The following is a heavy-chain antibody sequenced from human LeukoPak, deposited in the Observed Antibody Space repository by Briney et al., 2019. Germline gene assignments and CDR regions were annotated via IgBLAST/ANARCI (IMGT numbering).Heavy chain of an antibody. CDR3: ARAGVVVVPAAIGSRYFDL. V-gene: IGHV4-4*07. D-gene: IGHD2-2*02. CDR2: INTSGST. Sequence: SETLSLTCTVSGDSISIYYWSWIRQPAGKGLEWIGRINTSGSTKYNPSLKSRVTMSIDTSKDQFSLKLKLSSVTAADTAVYYCARAGVVVVPAAIGSRYFDLWGRGTLVTVSS. CDR1: GDSISIYY. J-gene: IGHJ2*01.